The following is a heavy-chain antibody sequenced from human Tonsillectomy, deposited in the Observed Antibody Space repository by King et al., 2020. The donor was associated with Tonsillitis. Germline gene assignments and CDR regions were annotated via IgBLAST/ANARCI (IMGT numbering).Heavy chain of an antibody. CDR2: IRYDGNNK. D-gene: IGHD3-16*02. Sequence: VQLVESGGGVVRPGGSLRLSCAASGFTFSYYGMHWVRQAPGKGLEWVAFIRYDGNNKYYADSVKGRFTISRDNSKNTLYLQMNSLRAEDTAVYYCAKDPDVWGSYCYDVDYWGQGTLVTVSS. J-gene: IGHJ4*02. CDR3: AKDPDVWGSYCYDVDY. V-gene: IGHV3-30*02. CDR1: GFTFSYYG.